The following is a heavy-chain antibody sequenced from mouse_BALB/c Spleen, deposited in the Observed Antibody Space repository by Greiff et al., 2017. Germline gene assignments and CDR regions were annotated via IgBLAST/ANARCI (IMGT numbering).Heavy chain of an antibody. CDR1: GFTFSSYA. J-gene: IGHJ2*01. CDR2: ISSGGSYT. CDR3: ARVYGYYFDY. D-gene: IGHD1-2*01. Sequence: EVKLMESGGGLVKPGGSLKLSCAASGFTFSSYAMSWVRQSPEKRLEWVAEISSGGSYTYYPDTVTGRFTISRDNAKNTLYLEMSSLRSEDTAMYYCARVYGYYFDYWGQGTTLTVSS. V-gene: IGHV5-9-4*01.